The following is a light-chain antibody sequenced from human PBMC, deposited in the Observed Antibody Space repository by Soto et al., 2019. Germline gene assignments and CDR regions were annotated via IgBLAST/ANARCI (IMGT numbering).Light chain of an antibody. J-gene: IGKJ4*01. Sequence: IRMTQSPSSLSASTGDRVTITCRASQGISSYLAWYRQKPGKAPKLLIYAASTLQSGVPSRFSGSGSGTDFTLTISCLQSEDFATYYCQQYYSYPLTFGGGTKVEIK. CDR2: AAS. V-gene: IGKV1-8*01. CDR1: QGISSY. CDR3: QQYYSYPLT.